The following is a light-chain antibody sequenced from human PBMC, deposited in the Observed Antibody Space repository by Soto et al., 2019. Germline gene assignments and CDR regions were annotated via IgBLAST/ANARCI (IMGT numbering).Light chain of an antibody. V-gene: IGKV3-20*01. CDR1: QTISSSY. J-gene: IGKJ1*01. CDR2: GAS. CDR3: QQYTYSPWT. Sequence: EVVLKQSPGTLSLSPGEIATLSCRTSQTISSSYLGWYQQKPGQAPRLLIYGASSRATGIPDRFSGSGSGTDFTLTISRLEAEDFAVYYCQQYTYSPWTFGQGTKVEIK.